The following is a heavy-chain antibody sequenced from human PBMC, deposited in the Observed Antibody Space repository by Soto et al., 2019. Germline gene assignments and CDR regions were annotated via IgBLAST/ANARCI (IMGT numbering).Heavy chain of an antibody. Sequence: PSETLSLTCTVSGGSISSGDYYWSWIRQPPGKGLEWIGYIYYSGSTYYNPSLKSRVTISVDTSKNQFSLKLSSVTAADTAVYYCARGTLLYRCDSSGYYDYWGQGTLVTVSS. V-gene: IGHV4-30-4*01. CDR2: IYYSGST. CDR3: ARGTLLYRCDSSGYYDY. J-gene: IGHJ4*02. CDR1: GGSISSGDYY. D-gene: IGHD3-22*01.